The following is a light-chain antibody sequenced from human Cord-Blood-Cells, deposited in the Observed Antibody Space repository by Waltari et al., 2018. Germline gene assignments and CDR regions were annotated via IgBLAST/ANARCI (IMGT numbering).Light chain of an antibody. V-gene: IGKV3-15*01. CDR1: QSVSSN. CDR3: QQYNNWPRT. CDR2: GAS. Sequence: EIVMTQSPATLSVSPGERATLSCRASQSVSSNLAWYQQKPGQAPRLPIYGASTRATRIPARFSGSGSGTEFTLTISSLQSEDFAVYYCQQYNNWPRTFGQGTKVEIK. J-gene: IGKJ1*01.